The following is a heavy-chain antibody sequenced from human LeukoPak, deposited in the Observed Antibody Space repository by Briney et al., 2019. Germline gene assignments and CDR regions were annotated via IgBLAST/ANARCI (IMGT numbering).Heavy chain of an antibody. CDR2: ISTSSNRI. CDR3: ARVSAPGTSGWYFGY. V-gene: IGHV3-48*02. D-gene: IGHD6-19*01. J-gene: IGHJ4*02. CDR1: GFTFSSYG. Sequence: PGGSLRLSCAASGFTFSSYGMNWVRQAPGKGLEWVSYISTSSNRIDYADSVKGRFTMSRDNAKNLLYLQMNSLRDEDTAMHYCARVSAPGTSGWYFGYWGQGTLVTVSS.